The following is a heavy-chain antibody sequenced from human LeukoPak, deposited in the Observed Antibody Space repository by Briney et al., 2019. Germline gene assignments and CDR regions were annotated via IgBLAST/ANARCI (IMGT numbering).Heavy chain of an antibody. J-gene: IGHJ4*02. Sequence: GGSLRLSCAASGFTFSSYGMPWVRQAPGKGLEWVAVISYDGSNKYYADSVKGRFTISRDNSKNTLYLQMNSLRAEDTAVYYCAKWNHVGTAARRSYYFDYWGQGTLVTVSS. CDR1: GFTFSSYG. CDR3: AKWNHVGTAARRSYYFDY. CDR2: ISYDGSNK. V-gene: IGHV3-30*18. D-gene: IGHD6-6*01.